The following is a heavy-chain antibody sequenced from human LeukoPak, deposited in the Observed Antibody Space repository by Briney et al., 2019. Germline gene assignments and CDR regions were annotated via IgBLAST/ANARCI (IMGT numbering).Heavy chain of an antibody. CDR3: ARGTSSGYTYGYHGAFDM. CDR2: ISYDGSNK. Sequence: GGSLRLSCAASGFIFSSYAMHWVRQVPGKGLEWVAVISYDGSNKYYADSVKGRFTISRDNSKNTVYLQMNSLRAEDTAVYYCARGTSSGYTYGYHGAFDMWGLGTMVTVSS. J-gene: IGHJ3*02. V-gene: IGHV3-30-3*01. D-gene: IGHD5-18*01. CDR1: GFIFSSYA.